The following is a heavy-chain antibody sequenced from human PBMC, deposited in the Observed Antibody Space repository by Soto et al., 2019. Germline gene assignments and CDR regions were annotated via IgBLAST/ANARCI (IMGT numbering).Heavy chain of an antibody. Sequence: KTSETLSLTCTVSGGSISSGGYYWSWIRQHPGKGLEWIGYIYYSGSTYYNPSLKSRVTISVDTSKNQFSLKLSSVTAADTAVYYCARGSVVAAPRGWFDPWGQGTLVTVSS. J-gene: IGHJ5*02. CDR3: ARGSVVAAPRGWFDP. D-gene: IGHD2-15*01. V-gene: IGHV4-31*03. CDR2: IYYSGST. CDR1: GGSISSGGYY.